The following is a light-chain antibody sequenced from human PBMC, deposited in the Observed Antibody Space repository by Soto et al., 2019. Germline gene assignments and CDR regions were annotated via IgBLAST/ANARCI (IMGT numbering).Light chain of an antibody. CDR3: QQRSSWPPIT. J-gene: IGKJ5*01. CDR2: DAS. CDR1: QSIGNF. Sequence: EIVLTQSPAILSLSPGERATLSCRASQSIGNFLAWYQQKPGQPPRLLIFDASNRAAGVPARSSGSGSGTDFTLTIRSLEPEDFAVYFCQQRSSWPPITFGQGTRLAIK. V-gene: IGKV3-11*01.